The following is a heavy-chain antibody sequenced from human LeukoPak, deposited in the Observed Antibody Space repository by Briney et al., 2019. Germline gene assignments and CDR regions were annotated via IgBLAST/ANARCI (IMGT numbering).Heavy chain of an antibody. CDR2: ISHSGGDT. D-gene: IGHD2-15*01. V-gene: IGHV3-23*01. J-gene: IGHJ4*02. Sequence: GGSLRLSCTVSGFTYSSYAMSWVRQAPGKGLEWASAISHSGGDTYYADSVKGRFTISRDNAKNTLYLRMHSLRVEDTAIYYCAKDALHCSGGSCPYFDHWGQGTPVTVSS. CDR1: GFTYSSYA. CDR3: AKDALHCSGGSCPYFDH.